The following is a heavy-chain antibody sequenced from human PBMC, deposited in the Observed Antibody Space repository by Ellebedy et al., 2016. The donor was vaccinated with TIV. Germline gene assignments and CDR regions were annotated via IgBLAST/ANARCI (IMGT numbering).Heavy chain of an antibody. D-gene: IGHD7-27*01. CDR2: INPNSGGT. CDR1: GYTFTSYA. J-gene: IGHJ4*02. Sequence: AASVKVSCKASGYTFTSYAMHWVRQAPGQRLEWMGWINPNSGGTNYAQKFQGWVTMTRDTSISTAYMDLRRLRSDDTAVYYCARGMKLGIVWYYFDYWGQGTLVTVSS. CDR3: ARGMKLGIVWYYFDY. V-gene: IGHV1-2*04.